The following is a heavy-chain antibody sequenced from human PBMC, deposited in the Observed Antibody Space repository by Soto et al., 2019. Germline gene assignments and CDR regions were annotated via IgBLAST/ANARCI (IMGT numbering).Heavy chain of an antibody. Sequence: QVQLVQSGAEVKKSGASVKVSCKASGYTFTGYYIHWVRQAPGQGPEWMGEISPNSGGTKYAQRFQGRVTMTRDTSITTVYMELSNLSPDDTAVYYCARGVSAGVDYWGQGTLVTVSS. CDR1: GYTFTGYY. V-gene: IGHV1-2*02. J-gene: IGHJ4*02. CDR3: ARGVSAGVDY. D-gene: IGHD1-26*01. CDR2: ISPNSGGT.